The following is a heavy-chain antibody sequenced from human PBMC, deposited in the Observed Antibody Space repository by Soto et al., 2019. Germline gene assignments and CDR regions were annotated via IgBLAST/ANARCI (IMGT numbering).Heavy chain of an antibody. CDR3: ARDRFYYGSSGYYYFDY. CDR2: ISRNSGTI. D-gene: IGHD3-22*01. V-gene: IGHV3-48*01. Sequence: GGSLRLSCAASGFTFSSYSMNWVRQAPGKGLEWVSYISRNSGTIYYADSVKGRFTISRDNAKNSLYLQMNSLRAEDTAVYYCARDRFYYGSSGYYYFDYWGQGTLVTVSS. CDR1: GFTFSSYS. J-gene: IGHJ4*02.